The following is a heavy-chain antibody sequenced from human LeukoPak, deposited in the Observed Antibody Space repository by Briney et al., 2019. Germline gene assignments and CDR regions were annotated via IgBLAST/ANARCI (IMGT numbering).Heavy chain of an antibody. D-gene: IGHD2-15*01. CDR2: ISSSSGYI. V-gene: IGHV3-21*01. J-gene: IGHJ6*03. CDR3: ARGGGQAAYYMDV. Sequence: PGGSLRLSCAASGFTFSSYSMNWVRQAPGKGLEWVSSISSSSGYIYYADSVKGRFTISRDNAKNSLYLQMNSLRAEDTAVYYCARGGGQAAYYMDVWGKGTTVTVSS. CDR1: GFTFSSYS.